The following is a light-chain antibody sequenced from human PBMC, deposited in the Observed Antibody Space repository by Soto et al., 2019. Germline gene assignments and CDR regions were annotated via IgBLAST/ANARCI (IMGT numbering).Light chain of an antibody. CDR1: QSVTSDF. V-gene: IGKV3-20*01. CDR2: GAS. CDR3: QQYGRSSLMFT. J-gene: IGKJ2*01. Sequence: EIVLTQSPGTLPLSPGERATLSCRASQSVTSDFLAWYQQKPGQAPRHLIYGASTRAAGVPDRFSGSGSGTDFTLTITRLEPEDFAVYYCQQYGRSSLMFTFGQGTKLGV.